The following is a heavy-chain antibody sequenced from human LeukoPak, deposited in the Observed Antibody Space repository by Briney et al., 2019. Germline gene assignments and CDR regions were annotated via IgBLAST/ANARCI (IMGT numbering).Heavy chain of an antibody. CDR3: ARLRHGSGSYSVWMPFDY. D-gene: IGHD3-10*01. Sequence: GESLKISRKGSGYSFISYWIGWVRQMPGKGLEWMGIIYPGDSDTRYSPSFQDQVTISADKSISTAYLQWSSLKASDTAMYYCARLRHGSGSYSVWMPFDYWGQGTLVTVSS. CDR1: GYSFISYW. CDR2: IYPGDSDT. V-gene: IGHV5-51*01. J-gene: IGHJ4*02.